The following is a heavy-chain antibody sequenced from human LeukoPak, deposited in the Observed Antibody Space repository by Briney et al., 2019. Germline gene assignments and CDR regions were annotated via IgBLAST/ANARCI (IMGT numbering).Heavy chain of an antibody. CDR1: GFTFSSYG. CDR2: VSYLGDDQ. D-gene: IGHD5-24*01. CDR3: TRAPPGRDGYSEY. Sequence: GGSLRLSCAASGFTFSSYGIHWVRQSPGKGLEWVAVVSYLGDDQFYAESVKGRFTISRDNSKKTVFLQMNSLRAEDTAVYYCTRAPPGRDGYSEYWGQGTVVTVST. V-gene: IGHV3-30*03. J-gene: IGHJ4*02.